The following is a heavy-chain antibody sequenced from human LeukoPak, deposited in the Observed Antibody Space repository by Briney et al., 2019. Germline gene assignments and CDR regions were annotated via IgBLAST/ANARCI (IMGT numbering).Heavy chain of an antibody. D-gene: IGHD5-12*01. CDR3: ARNRGWLQFDY. J-gene: IGHJ4*02. V-gene: IGHV3-7*03. CDR1: GFSFSDHW. CDR2: IKGDGSQK. Sequence: GGSLRLSCAASGFSFSDHWLDWVRQAPGKGLEWVAHIKGDGSQKYYVDSVKGRFTISRDNAKTSLYLQMDSLRAEDTAVYYCARNRGWLQFDYWGQGTLVTVSS.